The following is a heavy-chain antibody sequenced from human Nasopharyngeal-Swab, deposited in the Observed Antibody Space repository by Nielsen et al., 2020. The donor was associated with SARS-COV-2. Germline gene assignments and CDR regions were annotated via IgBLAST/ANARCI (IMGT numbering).Heavy chain of an antibody. J-gene: IGHJ4*02. CDR2: IRSKGNNYAT. V-gene: IGHV3-73*01. Sequence: GESLKISCAASGFTFSDSAIHWVRQASGKGLEWVGRIRSKGNNYATAYAASVKGRFTIFSDDPTNTAYPQMNSLKTEDTAVYYCTRCGGGCYSGRDYWGQGTLVTVSS. CDR3: TRCGGGCYSGRDY. CDR1: GFTFSDSA. D-gene: IGHD2-15*01.